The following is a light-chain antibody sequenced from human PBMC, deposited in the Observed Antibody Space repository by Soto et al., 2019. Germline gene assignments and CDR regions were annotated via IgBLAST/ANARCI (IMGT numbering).Light chain of an antibody. CDR2: EAS. J-gene: IGKJ1*01. CDR3: LQDYNYPRT. CDR1: QDIGKD. V-gene: IGKV1-6*01. Sequence: AIQMTQSPSSLSASVGDTVTFTCRASQDIGKDLGWCQQKPGEAPVLLIYEASTAQSGVPSRFTGSGFGTEFTLTISSLQPEDFATYYCLQDYNYPRTFGLGTRVEIK.